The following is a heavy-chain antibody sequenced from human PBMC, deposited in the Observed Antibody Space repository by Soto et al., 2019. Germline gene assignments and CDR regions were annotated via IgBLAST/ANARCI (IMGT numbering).Heavy chain of an antibody. CDR3: ARDPSTSRFDY. CDR1: GYTFTSHG. CDR2: ISTYSGKR. V-gene: IGHV1-18*01. D-gene: IGHD2-2*01. Sequence: QVLLVQSGGEVRKPGASVKVSCKTSGYTFTSHGVSWLRQAPGQGLEWTGWISTYSGKRNYARKFQDRVTMGSDTSTSTVYMELRSLRSDDTAVYYCARDPSTSRFDYWGQGTLVTVS. J-gene: IGHJ4*02.